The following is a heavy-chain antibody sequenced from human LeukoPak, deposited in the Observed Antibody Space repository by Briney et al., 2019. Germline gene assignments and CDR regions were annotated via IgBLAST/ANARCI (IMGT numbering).Heavy chain of an antibody. CDR1: GGSISSYY. V-gene: IGHV4-59*01. D-gene: IGHD3-9*01. CDR3: ARGPTYYDILTGYYPIDY. CDR2: IYYSGST. J-gene: IGHJ4*02. Sequence: SETLSLTCTVSGGSISSYYWSWIRQPPGKGLEWLGYIYYSGSTNYTPSLKSRVTISVDTSKNQFSLKLSSVTAADTAVYYCARGPTYYDILTGYYPIDYWGQGTLVTVSS.